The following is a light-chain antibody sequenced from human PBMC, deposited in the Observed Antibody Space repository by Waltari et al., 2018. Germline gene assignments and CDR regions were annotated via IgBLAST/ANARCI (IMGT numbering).Light chain of an antibody. V-gene: IGLV2-14*03. CDR1: NSDVGGYNY. J-gene: IGLJ1*01. CDR2: DVT. Sequence: QSALTQPASVSGSPGQSITISCTGANSDVGGYNYVSWYQQYPGKAPKLIIYDVTQGPSGISTRFSGSESGNTASLTIYGLQTEDEAYYHCGSYTARSTYVFGTGTKVTVL. CDR3: GSYTARSTYV.